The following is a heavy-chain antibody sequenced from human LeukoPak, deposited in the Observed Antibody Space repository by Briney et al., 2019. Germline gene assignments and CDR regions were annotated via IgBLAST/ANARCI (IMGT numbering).Heavy chain of an antibody. CDR3: AGSTGTIEGTYYYYGMDV. CDR2: IYSGGST. D-gene: IGHD1-1*01. V-gene: IGHV3-53*04. Sequence: PGGSLRLSCAASGFTVSSNYMSWVRQAPGKGLEWVSVIYSGGSTYYADSVKGRFTISRHNSKNTLYLQMNSLRAEDTAVYYCAGSTGTIEGTYYYYGMDVWGQGTTVTVSS. J-gene: IGHJ6*02. CDR1: GFTVSSNY.